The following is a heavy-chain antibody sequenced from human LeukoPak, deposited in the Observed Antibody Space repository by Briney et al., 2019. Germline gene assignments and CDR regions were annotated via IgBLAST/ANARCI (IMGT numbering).Heavy chain of an antibody. V-gene: IGHV3-23*01. J-gene: IGHJ4*02. CDR1: GFTFSSYA. D-gene: IGHD2-15*01. CDR2: ISGSGGST. Sequence: PGGSLRLSCAASGFTFSSYAMSWVRQAPGKGLEWVSAISGSGGSTYYADSAKGRFTISRDNSKNTLYLQMNSLRAEDTAVYYCAKDPLRCSGGSCYSRSYYFDYWGQGTLVTVSS. CDR3: AKDPLRCSGGSCYSRSYYFDY.